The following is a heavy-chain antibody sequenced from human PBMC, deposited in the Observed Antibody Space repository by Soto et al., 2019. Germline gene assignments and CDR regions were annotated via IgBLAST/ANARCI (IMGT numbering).Heavy chain of an antibody. D-gene: IGHD3-3*01. CDR1: GGSISSGGYY. V-gene: IGHV4-31*03. CDR3: ARTYYDFWSGYYHNNWFDP. Sequence: SETLSLTCTVSGGSISSGGYYRSWIRQHPGKGLEWIGYIYYSGSTYYNPSLKSRVTISVDTSKNQFSLKLSSVTAADTAVYYCARTYYDFWSGYYHNNWFDPWGQGTLVTVSS. J-gene: IGHJ5*02. CDR2: IYYSGST.